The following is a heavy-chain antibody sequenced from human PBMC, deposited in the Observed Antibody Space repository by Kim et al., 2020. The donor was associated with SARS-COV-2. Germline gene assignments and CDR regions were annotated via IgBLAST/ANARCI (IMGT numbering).Heavy chain of an antibody. CDR2: ISSSGSTI. V-gene: IGHV3-48*03. Sequence: GGSLRLSCAASGFTFSSYEMNWVRQAPGKGLEWVSYISSSGSTIYYADSVKGRFTISRDNAKNSLYLQMNSLRAEDTAVYYCARGKLAVPYYYYGMDFWGQGTTVTVSS. J-gene: IGHJ6*02. D-gene: IGHD2-2*01. CDR1: GFTFSSYE. CDR3: ARGKLAVPYYYYGMDF.